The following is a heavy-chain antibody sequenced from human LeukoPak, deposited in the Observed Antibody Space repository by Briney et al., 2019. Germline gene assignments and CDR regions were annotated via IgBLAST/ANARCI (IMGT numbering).Heavy chain of an antibody. Sequence: GGSLRLSCAASGFTVSSNYMSWVRQAPGKGLEWVSVIYSGGSTYYADSVKGRFTISRDNSKNTLYLQMNSLRAEDTVVYYCARGGEDDAFDIWGQGTMVTVSS. J-gene: IGHJ3*02. D-gene: IGHD2-21*01. V-gene: IGHV3-53*01. CDR3: ARGGEDDAFDI. CDR1: GFTVSSNY. CDR2: IYSGGST.